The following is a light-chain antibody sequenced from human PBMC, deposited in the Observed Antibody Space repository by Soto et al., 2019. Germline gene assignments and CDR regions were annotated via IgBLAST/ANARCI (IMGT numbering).Light chain of an antibody. CDR3: SSSSGSSHLGV. V-gene: IGLV2-14*01. CDR2: EVS. CDR1: SSDVGGYDY. Sequence: QSALTQPASVSGSPGQSVTISCTGTSSDVGGYDYVSWYQQHPGKAPKLMIYEVSKRPSGVPYRFSGSKSGNTASLTVSGLQAEDEADYYCSSSSGSSHLGVFGTGTKLTVL. J-gene: IGLJ1*01.